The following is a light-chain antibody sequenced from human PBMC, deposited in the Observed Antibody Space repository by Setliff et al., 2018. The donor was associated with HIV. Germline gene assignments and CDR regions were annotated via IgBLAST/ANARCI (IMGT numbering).Light chain of an antibody. CDR1: SSNIGAGYD. CDR3: QSFDTSLSVYV. CDR2: GNN. V-gene: IGLV1-40*01. J-gene: IGLJ1*01. Sequence: QSVLTQPPSVSGAPGQRVTISCSGSSSNIGAGYDVHWYQQLPGTAPKLLIYGNNSRPSGVPDRFSGSKSATSASLAITGLQAEDEADYYCQSFDTSLSVYVFGTGTKVTVL.